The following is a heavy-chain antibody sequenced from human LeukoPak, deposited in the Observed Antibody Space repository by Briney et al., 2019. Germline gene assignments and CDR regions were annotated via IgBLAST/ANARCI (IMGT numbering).Heavy chain of an antibody. CDR1: GYSISSGYY. V-gene: IGHV4-38-2*02. J-gene: IGHJ6*03. D-gene: IGHD6-19*01. Sequence: SETLSLTCTVSGYSISSGYYWGWIRQPPGKGLEWIGSIYHSGSTNYNPSLKNRVTISVDTSKNQFSLKLSSVTAADTAVYYCARAPTSGWYQGGYYYMDVWGKGTTVTISS. CDR2: IYHSGST. CDR3: ARAPTSGWYQGGYYYMDV.